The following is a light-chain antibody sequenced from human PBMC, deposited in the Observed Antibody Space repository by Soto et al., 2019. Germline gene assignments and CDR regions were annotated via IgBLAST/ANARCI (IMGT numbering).Light chain of an antibody. V-gene: IGLV2-14*03. CDR3: NSYTGSITYV. J-gene: IGLJ1*01. CDR1: SSDVGGFNY. CDR2: DVT. Sequence: QSALTQPASVSGSPGQSITISCTGTSSDVGGFNYVSWYQQHPGKAPKLMIYDVTNRPSGVSYRFSGSKSGNTASLTISGLQAEDEADYYCNSYTGSITYVFGTGTKLTVL.